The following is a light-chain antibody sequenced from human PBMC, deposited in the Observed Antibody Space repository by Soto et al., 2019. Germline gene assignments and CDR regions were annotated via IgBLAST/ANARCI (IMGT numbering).Light chain of an antibody. Sequence: QSVLTQPASVSGSPEQSITISCTGTSSDVGGYNYVSWYQQHPGKAPKLMIYEVSNRPSGVSNRFSGSKPGNTASLTISGLQAEDEADYYCSSYTSSSTPYVFGTGTKLTVL. CDR1: SSDVGGYNY. V-gene: IGLV2-14*01. CDR2: EVS. CDR3: SSYTSSSTPYV. J-gene: IGLJ1*01.